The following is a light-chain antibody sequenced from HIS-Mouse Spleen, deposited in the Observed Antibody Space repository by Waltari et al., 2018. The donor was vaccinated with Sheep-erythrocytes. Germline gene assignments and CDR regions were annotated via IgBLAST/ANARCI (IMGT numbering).Light chain of an antibody. CDR2: EVS. V-gene: IGLV2-11*01. CDR3: CSYAGSYNHV. CDR1: SSDVGGYYF. Sequence: QSALTQPRPVSGSPGQSVTIPCTGTSSDVGGYYFVSWYQQHPGNAPKLMIYEVSKRPSGVPDRFSGSKSGNTASLTISGLQAEDEADYYCCSYAGSYNHVFATGTKVTVL. J-gene: IGLJ1*01.